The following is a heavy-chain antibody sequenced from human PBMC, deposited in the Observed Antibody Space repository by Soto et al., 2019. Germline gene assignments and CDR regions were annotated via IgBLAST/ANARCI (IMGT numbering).Heavy chain of an antibody. CDR2: ISGSGGST. Sequence: GGSLRLSCAASGFTFSSYAMSWVRQAPGKGLEWVSAISGSGGSTYYADSVKGRFTISRDNSKNTLYLQMNSLRAEDTAVYYCAKAVRYFDWFIGEYYFDYWGQGTLVTVSS. CDR1: GFTFSSYA. J-gene: IGHJ4*02. CDR3: AKAVRYFDWFIGEYYFDY. D-gene: IGHD3-9*01. V-gene: IGHV3-23*01.